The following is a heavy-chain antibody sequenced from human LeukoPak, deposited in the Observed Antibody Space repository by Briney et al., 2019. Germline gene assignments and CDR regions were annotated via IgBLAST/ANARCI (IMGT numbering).Heavy chain of an antibody. J-gene: IGHJ4*02. D-gene: IGHD3-3*01. Sequence: SETLSLTCTVSGGSISSYYWSWIRQPPGKGQEWIGYIYYSGSTNYNPSLKSRVTISVDTSKNQFSLKLSSVTAADTAVYYCARGTAHYDFWSGYSAGYYFDYWGQGTLVTVSS. CDR1: GGSISSYY. CDR3: ARGTAHYDFWSGYSAGYYFDY. V-gene: IGHV4-59*01. CDR2: IYYSGST.